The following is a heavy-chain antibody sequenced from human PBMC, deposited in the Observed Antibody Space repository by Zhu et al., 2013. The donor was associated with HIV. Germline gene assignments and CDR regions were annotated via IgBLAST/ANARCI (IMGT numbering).Heavy chain of an antibody. V-gene: IGHV4-38-2*01. D-gene: IGHD6-13*01. CDR2: IYHSGST. Sequence: QVQLQESGPGLVKPSETLSLTCAVSGYSITSGYYWGWIRQPPGKGLECIGYIYHSGSTYYNPSLKSRVTISVDTSKNQFSLKLSSVTAADTAVYYCARAAAAAHYYGMDVWGQRDHGHRLL. CDR1: GYSITSGYY. CDR3: ARAAAAAHYYGMDV. J-gene: IGHJ6*04.